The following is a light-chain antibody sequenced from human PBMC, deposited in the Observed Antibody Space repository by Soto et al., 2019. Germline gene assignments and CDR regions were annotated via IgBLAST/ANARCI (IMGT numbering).Light chain of an antibody. J-gene: IGLJ3*02. Sequence: QSVLTQPTSVSGAPGQRVTISCTGSSSNIGAGHDVHWYQQVPGTAPKLLVSGNTNRPSGVPDRFSGSNSGTSASLAITGLQAEDEADYYCQSFDSSLNGWVFGGGTKLTVL. CDR3: QSFDSSLNGWV. V-gene: IGLV1-40*01. CDR2: GNT. CDR1: SSNIGAGHD.